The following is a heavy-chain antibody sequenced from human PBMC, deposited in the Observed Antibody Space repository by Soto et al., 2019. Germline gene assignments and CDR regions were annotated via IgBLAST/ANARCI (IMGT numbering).Heavy chain of an antibody. J-gene: IGHJ4*02. Sequence: LSLTCTVSGGSISSGGYYWSWIRQHPGKGLEWIGYIYYSGSTYYNPSLKSRVTISVDTSKNQFSLKLSSVTAADTAVYYCASRPYGSGSYYPLFYYWGQGTLVTV. CDR3: ASRPYGSGSYYPLFYY. V-gene: IGHV4-31*03. CDR2: IYYSGST. CDR1: GGSISSGGYY. D-gene: IGHD3-10*01.